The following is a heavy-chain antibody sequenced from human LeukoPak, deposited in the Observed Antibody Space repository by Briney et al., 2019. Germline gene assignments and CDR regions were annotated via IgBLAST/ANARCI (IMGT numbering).Heavy chain of an antibody. Sequence: GGSLRLSCADSGFTFSSYSMNWVRQAPGKGLEWVSYISSSGSTIYYADSVKGRFTISRDNAKNSLYLQMNSLRAEDTAVYYCARDQTRYSSSWYFDYWGQGTLVTVSS. CDR1: GFTFSSYS. CDR3: ARDQTRYSSSWYFDY. J-gene: IGHJ4*02. D-gene: IGHD6-13*01. V-gene: IGHV3-48*04. CDR2: ISSSGSTI.